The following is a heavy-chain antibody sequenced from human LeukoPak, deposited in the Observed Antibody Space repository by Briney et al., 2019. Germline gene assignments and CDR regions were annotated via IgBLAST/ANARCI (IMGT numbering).Heavy chain of an antibody. CDR3: ARDQKDYSDY. J-gene: IGHJ4*02. V-gene: IGHV4-59*01. CDR2: IYYSGST. CDR1: GGSISSYY. Sequence: PSETLSLTCTVSGGSISSYYWSWIRQPPGKGLEWIGYIYYSGSTNYNPSLKSRVTISVDTSKNQFSLKLSSVTAADTAVYYCARDQKDYSDYWGQGTLVTVSS.